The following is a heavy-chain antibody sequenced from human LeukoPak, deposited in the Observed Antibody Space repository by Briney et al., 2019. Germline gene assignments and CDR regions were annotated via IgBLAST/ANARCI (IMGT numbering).Heavy chain of an antibody. Sequence: GGSLRLSCAASGFTFSSYSMNWVRQAPGKGLEWVSYISSSSSTIYYADSVKGRFTISRDNAKNSLYPQMNSLRAEDTAVYYCARGRWSGYYKAGDAFDIWGQGTMVTVSS. J-gene: IGHJ3*02. CDR3: ARGRWSGYYKAGDAFDI. CDR2: ISSSSSTI. CDR1: GFTFSSYS. D-gene: IGHD3-3*01. V-gene: IGHV3-48*01.